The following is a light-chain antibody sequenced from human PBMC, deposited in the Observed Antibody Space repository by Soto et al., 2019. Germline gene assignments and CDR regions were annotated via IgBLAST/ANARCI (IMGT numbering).Light chain of an antibody. CDR1: QSVRSH. CDR3: QQYNDWPRT. J-gene: IGKJ4*01. CDR2: GAS. Sequence: EVVMTQSPATLSVSPGERATLSCRASQSVRSHLAWYQQKPGQAPSLLIFGASTRATGVPARFSGSGSGTEFTLTISSLQSEDVAVYFCQQYNDWPRTFGGGTKVEIK. V-gene: IGKV3-15*01.